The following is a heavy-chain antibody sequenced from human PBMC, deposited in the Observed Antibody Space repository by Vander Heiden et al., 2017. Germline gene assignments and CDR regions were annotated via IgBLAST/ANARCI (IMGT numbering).Heavy chain of an antibody. CDR3: ARDKGDSGSYTQFDY. CDR2: LIPIFGTA. Sequence: QVQLVHSGAEVKKPESSVKVPCKASGGPLSSHAICGVPQAPGQGLEWMGGLIPIFGTANYAQKFQGRVTITADESTSTAYMELSSLRSEDTAVYYCARDKGDSGSYTQFDYWGQGTLVTVSS. V-gene: IGHV1-69*01. D-gene: IGHD1-26*01. CDR1: GGPLSSHA. J-gene: IGHJ4*02.